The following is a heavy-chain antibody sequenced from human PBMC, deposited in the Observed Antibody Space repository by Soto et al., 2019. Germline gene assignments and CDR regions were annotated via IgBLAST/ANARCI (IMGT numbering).Heavy chain of an antibody. CDR2: ISGSGGST. D-gene: IGHD3-3*01. Sequence: EVQLLESGEGLVQPGGSLRLSCAASGFTLRNYGMNWVRQAPGKGLEWVSSISGSGGSTYYADSVKGRFTISRDNLKNRLYLQMNSLRAEDTAVYYCARGRLFLTTSGLAITYFDYWGQGTLVTVSS. V-gene: IGHV3-23*01. CDR1: GFTLRNYG. CDR3: ARGRLFLTTSGLAITYFDY. J-gene: IGHJ4*02.